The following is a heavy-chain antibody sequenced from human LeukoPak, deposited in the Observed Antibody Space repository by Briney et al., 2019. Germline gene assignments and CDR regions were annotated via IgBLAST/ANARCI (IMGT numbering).Heavy chain of an antibody. CDR2: ISGSGGST. V-gene: IGHV3-23*01. J-gene: IGHJ4*02. D-gene: IGHD6-19*01. Sequence: GGSLRLSCAASRVTFSIYAMRWGRQAPGKGLEWVSAISGSGGSTYYADSVKGRFTISRDNSKNTLYLQMNSLRAEDTAVYYCAKDPALLSRGWYGGALDYWGQGTLVTVSS. CDR3: AKDPALLSRGWYGGALDY. CDR1: RVTFSIYA.